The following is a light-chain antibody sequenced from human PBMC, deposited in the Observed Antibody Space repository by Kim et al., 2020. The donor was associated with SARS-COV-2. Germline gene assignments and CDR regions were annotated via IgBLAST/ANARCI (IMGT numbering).Light chain of an antibody. CDR2: EDY. CDR1: SGNIASNF. V-gene: IGLV6-57*01. J-gene: IGLJ3*02. CDR3: QSYDATNQV. Sequence: GKTVTISSPRSSGNIASNFVQWYQQRPGSSPTIVIYEDYQRPSGVPDRFAGSIDRSANSASLTISGLKTEDEADYYCQSYDATNQVFGGGTQLTVL.